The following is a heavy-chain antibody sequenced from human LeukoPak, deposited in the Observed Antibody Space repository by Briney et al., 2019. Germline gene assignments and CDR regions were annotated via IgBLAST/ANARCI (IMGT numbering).Heavy chain of an antibody. CDR1: GFTFSSYA. J-gene: IGHJ4*02. V-gene: IGHV3-30-3*01. D-gene: IGHD3-22*01. Sequence: GGSLRLSCAASGFTFSSYAMHWVRQAPGKGPEWVAVISYDGSNKYYADSVKGRFTISRDNSKNTLYLQMNSLRAEDTAVYYCAKDLTMIVGTPDYWGQGTLVTVSS. CDR2: ISYDGSNK. CDR3: AKDLTMIVGTPDY.